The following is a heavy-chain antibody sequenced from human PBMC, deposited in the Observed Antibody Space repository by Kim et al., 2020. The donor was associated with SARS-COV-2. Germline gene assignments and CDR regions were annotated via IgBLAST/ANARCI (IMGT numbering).Heavy chain of an antibody. CDR2: IYYSGST. Sequence: SETLSLTCTVSGGSISSYYWSWIRQPPGKGLEWIGYIYYSGSTNYNPSLKSRVTISVDTSKNQFSLKLSSVTAADTAVYYCAREVDSKWSFDPWGQGTLVTVSS. CDR1: GGSISSYY. D-gene: IGHD4-4*01. V-gene: IGHV4-59*01. CDR3: AREVDSKWSFDP. J-gene: IGHJ5*02.